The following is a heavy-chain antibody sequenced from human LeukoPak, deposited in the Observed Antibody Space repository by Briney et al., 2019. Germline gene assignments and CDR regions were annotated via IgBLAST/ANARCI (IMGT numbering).Heavy chain of an antibody. J-gene: IGHJ3*02. CDR3: ARDRDPSGPDAFDI. CDR1: GFTFDDYG. Sequence: RSGGSLRLSCAASGFTFDDYGMSWVRQAPGKGLEWVSGINWNGGSTGYADSVKGRFTISRDNAKNSLYLQMNSLRAEDTALYYCARDRDPSGPDAFDIWGQGTMVTVSS. CDR2: INWNGGST. V-gene: IGHV3-20*04. D-gene: IGHD3-10*01.